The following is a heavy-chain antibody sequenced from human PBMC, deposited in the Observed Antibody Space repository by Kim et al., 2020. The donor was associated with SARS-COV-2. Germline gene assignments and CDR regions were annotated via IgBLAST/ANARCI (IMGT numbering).Heavy chain of an antibody. Sequence: GYAQKVQGRVTMTRNTSISTAYMELSSLRSEDTAVYYCARGVLAVANHYWGQGTLVTVSS. CDR3: ARGVLAVANHY. D-gene: IGHD6-19*01. J-gene: IGHJ4*02. V-gene: IGHV1-8*01.